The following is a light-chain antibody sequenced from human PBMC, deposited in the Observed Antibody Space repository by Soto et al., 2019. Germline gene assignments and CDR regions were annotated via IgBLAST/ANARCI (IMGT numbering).Light chain of an antibody. CDR3: QSYDSSLSRSV. CDR2: GNS. V-gene: IGLV1-40*01. J-gene: IGLJ1*01. Sequence: QSVLTQPPSVSGAPGQRVTISCTGSSSNIGAGYDVHWYQQLPGTAPKLLIYGNSNRPSGVPDRFSGSKSGTSASLAITGLQAEDDADYYCQSYDSSLSRSVFGTGTKVTVL. CDR1: SSNIGAGYD.